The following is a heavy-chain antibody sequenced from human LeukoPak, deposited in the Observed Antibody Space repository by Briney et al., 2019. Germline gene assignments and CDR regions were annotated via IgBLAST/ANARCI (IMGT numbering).Heavy chain of an antibody. Sequence: GGSLRLSCAASGSSFSTSWMHWFRQGPGRGLVWVSRITSDGRTTIYADSVKGRFSISRDNSKNTLFLQMNSLRADDTAVYYCARDQQLGGQGTLVTVSS. D-gene: IGHD6-13*01. V-gene: IGHV3-74*01. J-gene: IGHJ4*02. CDR3: ARDQQL. CDR2: ITSDGRTT. CDR1: GSSFSTSW.